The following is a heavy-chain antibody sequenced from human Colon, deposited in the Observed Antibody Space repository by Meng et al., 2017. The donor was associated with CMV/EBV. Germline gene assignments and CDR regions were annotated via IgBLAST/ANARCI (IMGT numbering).Heavy chain of an antibody. D-gene: IGHD2-2*01. J-gene: IGHJ4*02. Sequence: GGPLRLSCAASGFTFSSYGMHWVRQAPGKGLEWVAFIRYDGSNKYYADSVKGRFTISRDNSKNTLYLQMNSLRAEDTAVYYCAKQVGYCSSTSCLIDYWGQGTLVTVSS. CDR2: IRYDGSNK. CDR1: GFTFSSYG. V-gene: IGHV3-30*02. CDR3: AKQVGYCSSTSCLIDY.